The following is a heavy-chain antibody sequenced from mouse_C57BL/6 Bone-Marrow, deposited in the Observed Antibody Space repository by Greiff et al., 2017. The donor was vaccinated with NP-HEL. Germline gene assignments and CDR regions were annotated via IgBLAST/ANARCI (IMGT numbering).Heavy chain of an antibody. Sequence: EVMLVESGGGLVKPGGSLKLSCAASGFTFSDYGMHWVRQAPEKGLEWVAYISSGSSTIYYADTVKGRFTISRDNANNTLFLQMTSLRSEDTAMYYCASYYSNAFDYWGQGTTLTVSS. CDR1: GFTFSDYG. CDR3: ASYYSNAFDY. D-gene: IGHD2-5*01. J-gene: IGHJ2*01. CDR2: ISSGSSTI. V-gene: IGHV5-17*01.